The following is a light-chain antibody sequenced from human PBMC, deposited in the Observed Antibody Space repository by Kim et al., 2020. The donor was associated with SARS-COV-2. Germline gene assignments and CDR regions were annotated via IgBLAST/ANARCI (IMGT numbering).Light chain of an antibody. CDR3: MQAIQVPWT. Sequence: ASISCRCSQSIRPSNGYNFLHCHLQKSGPPPLPLIFLGSNPACGVPDMLCGSVSSTVFTLKISRVNADFVGFYYRMQAIQVPWTFGQGPKLEI. V-gene: IGKV2-28*01. CDR1: QSIRPSNGYNF. J-gene: IGKJ2*01. CDR2: LGS.